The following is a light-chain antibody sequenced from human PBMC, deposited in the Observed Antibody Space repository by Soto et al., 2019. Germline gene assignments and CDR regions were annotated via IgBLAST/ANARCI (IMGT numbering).Light chain of an antibody. CDR2: DAS. CDR1: QSVRRN. Sequence: DIVMTQSPATLSVSPGERATFSCRASQSVRRNLAWYQQKPGRGPRLLIYDASTRATGIPARFSGSGSGTEFTLTISSLQSEDFAVYFCQQYYNWPPWTFGQGTKVEIK. J-gene: IGKJ1*01. CDR3: QQYYNWPPWT. V-gene: IGKV3D-15*01.